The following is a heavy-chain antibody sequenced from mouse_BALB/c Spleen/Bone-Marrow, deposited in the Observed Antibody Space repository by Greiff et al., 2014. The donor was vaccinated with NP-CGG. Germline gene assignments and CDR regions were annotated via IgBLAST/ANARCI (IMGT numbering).Heavy chain of an antibody. CDR3: ASQGDYGSFDY. D-gene: IGHD1-1*02. CDR2: IYPGDGDT. V-gene: IGHV1-87*01. CDR1: GYTFTSYW. J-gene: IGHJ2*01. Sequence: VKLQESGAELARPGASVKLSCKASGYTFTSYWMQWVKQRPGQGLEWIGAIYPGDGDTRYTQKFKGKVTLTADKSSSTAYMQLSSLASEDSAVYYCASQGDYGSFDYWGQGTTLTVSS.